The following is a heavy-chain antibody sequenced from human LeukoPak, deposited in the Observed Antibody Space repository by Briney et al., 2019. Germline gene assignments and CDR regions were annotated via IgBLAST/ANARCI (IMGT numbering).Heavy chain of an antibody. Sequence: SETLSLTCTVSGGSISSYYWSWIRQPPGKGLEWIGYISYSGSTNYNPSLKSRVTISADTSKNQFSLKLTSVTAADTAVYYCARAGGYASPIGIWGQGTMVTVSS. CDR1: GGSISSYY. D-gene: IGHD5-12*01. CDR2: ISYSGST. V-gene: IGHV4-59*01. CDR3: ARAGGYASPIGI. J-gene: IGHJ3*02.